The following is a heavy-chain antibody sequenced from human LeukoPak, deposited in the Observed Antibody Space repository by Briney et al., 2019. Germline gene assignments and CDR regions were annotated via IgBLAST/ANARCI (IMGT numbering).Heavy chain of an antibody. D-gene: IGHD3-22*01. CDR1: GDSVSSTNYY. Sequence: SETLSLTCTVSGDSVSSTNYYWGWIRQPPGRGLEWIASIRYSESAYYSPSLKSRATVSVDTSKNQFSLRLRSLTATDTAVYYCATQDSSHYWGQGTLVTVSS. CDR2: IRYSESA. CDR3: ATQDSSHY. J-gene: IGHJ4*02. V-gene: IGHV4-39*01.